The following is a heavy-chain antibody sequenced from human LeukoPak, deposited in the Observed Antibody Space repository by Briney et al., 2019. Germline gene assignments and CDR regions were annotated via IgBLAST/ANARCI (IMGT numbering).Heavy chain of an antibody. Sequence: SETLSLTCTVSGGSISSYYRSWIRQPPGKGLEWIGYIYYSGSTNYNPSLKSRVTISVDTSKNQFSLKLSSLTAADTAVYYCARGTNYYDRSGYYAYWGQGTLVTVSS. J-gene: IGHJ4*02. V-gene: IGHV4-59*01. D-gene: IGHD3-22*01. CDR1: GGSISSYY. CDR3: ARGTNYYDRSGYYAY. CDR2: IYYSGST.